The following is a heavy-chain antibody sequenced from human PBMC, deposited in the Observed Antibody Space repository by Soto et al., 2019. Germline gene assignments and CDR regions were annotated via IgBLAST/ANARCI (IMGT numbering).Heavy chain of an antibody. CDR1: GYTFTSYA. CDR3: AREGGLWELPDNYFDY. CDR2: INAGNGNT. D-gene: IGHD1-26*01. J-gene: IGHJ4*02. Sequence: QVQLVQSGAEEKKPGASVKVSCKASGYTFTSYAMHWVRQAPGQRLEWMGWINAGNGNTKYSQKFQGRVTITRDTSASTAYMELSSLRSEDTAVYYCAREGGLWELPDNYFDYWGQGTLVTVSS. V-gene: IGHV1-3*05.